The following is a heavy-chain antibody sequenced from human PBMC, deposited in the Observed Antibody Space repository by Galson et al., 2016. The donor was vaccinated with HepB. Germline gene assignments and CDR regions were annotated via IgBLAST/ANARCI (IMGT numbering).Heavy chain of an antibody. CDR1: GFTFGSHW. CDR2: IKQDGSEK. J-gene: IGHJ3*02. D-gene: IGHD3-22*01. CDR3: AREILYYYDNNGPLHGALDI. V-gene: IGHV3-7*01. Sequence: SLRLSCAASGFTFGSHWMTWVRQTPGKGLEWVANIKQDGSEKNYMDFVKGRFTISRDNANNSLYLQMNSLRADDTAVYYCAREILYYYDNNGPLHGALDIWGQGTVVTVSS.